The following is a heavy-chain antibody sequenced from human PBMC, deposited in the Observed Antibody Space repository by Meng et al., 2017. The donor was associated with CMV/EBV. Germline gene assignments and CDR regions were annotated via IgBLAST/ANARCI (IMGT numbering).Heavy chain of an antibody. Sequence: GGSLRLSCAASGFTFSSYWMHWVRQAPGKGLVWVSRINSDGSSTSYADSVKGRFTISRDNAKNTLYLQMNSLRAEDTAVYYCARGGHYYYYGMDVWGQGTTVTVS. V-gene: IGHV3-74*01. D-gene: IGHD3/OR15-3a*01. J-gene: IGHJ6*02. CDR3: ARGGHYYYYGMDV. CDR2: INSDGSST. CDR1: GFTFSSYW.